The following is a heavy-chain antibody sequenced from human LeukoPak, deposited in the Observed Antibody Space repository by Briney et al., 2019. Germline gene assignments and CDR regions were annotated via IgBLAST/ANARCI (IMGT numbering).Heavy chain of an antibody. V-gene: IGHV3-48*03. Sequence: GGSLRLSCAASGFTFSSYEMNWVRQAPGKGLEWVSYISSSGSTIYYADSVKGRFTISRDNAKNSLYLQMDSLRAEDTAVYYCAKDHKGTYYDILTGYYPTNFDYWGQGTLVTVSS. CDR2: ISSSGSTI. CDR3: AKDHKGTYYDILTGYYPTNFDY. D-gene: IGHD3-9*01. CDR1: GFTFSSYE. J-gene: IGHJ4*02.